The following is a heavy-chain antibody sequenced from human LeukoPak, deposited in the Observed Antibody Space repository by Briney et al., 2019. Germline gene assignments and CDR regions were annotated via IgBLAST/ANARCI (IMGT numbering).Heavy chain of an antibody. D-gene: IGHD3-10*01. J-gene: IGHJ3*02. CDR2: IHYSEGT. CDR3: ARHYSDSSGDNAFDI. Sequence: PSETLSLTCSVSGGSISSYYWSWLRHSPGKGLEWIGYIHYSEGTSYNPSPKRRVSISVDTSKNQFSLYLNSVTAADTAVYYCARHYSDSSGDNAFDIWGQGTMVTVSS. CDR1: GGSISSYY. V-gene: IGHV4-59*08.